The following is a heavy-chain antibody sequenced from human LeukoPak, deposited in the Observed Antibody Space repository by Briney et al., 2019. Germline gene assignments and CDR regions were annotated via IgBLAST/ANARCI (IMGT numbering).Heavy chain of an antibody. D-gene: IGHD3-22*01. CDR3: AGGYYDSSGYWPFDY. J-gene: IGHJ4*02. V-gene: IGHV4-34*01. Sequence: SETLSLTCGVYGGSFSGYYWSWIRQPPGKGLEWIGEINHSGSTNYNPSLKSRVTMSVDTSKNQFSLKLSSVTAADTAVYYCAGGYYDSSGYWPFDYWGQGTLVTVSS. CDR1: GGSFSGYY. CDR2: INHSGST.